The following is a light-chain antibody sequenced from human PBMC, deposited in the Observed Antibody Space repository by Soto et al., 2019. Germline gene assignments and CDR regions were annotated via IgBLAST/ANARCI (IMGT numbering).Light chain of an antibody. CDR3: QQYNNWPQALT. Sequence: EIVMTQSPATLSVSPGERATLSCRASQSVSSNLAWYQQKPGQAPRLLIYGASTRATGIPARFSGSGSGTEFTLTISVLQSEDFAVYYCQQYNNWPQALTFGGGTKVEIK. V-gene: IGKV3-15*01. CDR1: QSVSSN. CDR2: GAS. J-gene: IGKJ4*01.